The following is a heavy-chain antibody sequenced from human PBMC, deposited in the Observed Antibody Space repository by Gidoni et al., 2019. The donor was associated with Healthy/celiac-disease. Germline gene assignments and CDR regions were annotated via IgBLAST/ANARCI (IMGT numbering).Heavy chain of an antibody. Sequence: QVQLQQWGAGLLKPSETLSLTCAVYGGSFSGYYRSWIRQPPGKGLEWIGEIKHSGSTNYNPSLKSRVTISVDTSKNQFSLKLSSVTAADTAVYYCARGGKQLWTTNRRVWFDYWGQGTLVTVSS. V-gene: IGHV4-34*01. CDR2: IKHSGST. CDR3: ARGGKQLWTTNRRVWFDY. CDR1: GGSFSGYY. D-gene: IGHD5-18*01. J-gene: IGHJ4*02.